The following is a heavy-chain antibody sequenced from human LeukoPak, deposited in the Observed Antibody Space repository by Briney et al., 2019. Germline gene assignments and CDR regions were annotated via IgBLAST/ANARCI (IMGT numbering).Heavy chain of an antibody. CDR2: ISPDGSTT. V-gene: IGHV3-74*01. CDR3: TRDFDFSSAI. CDR1: GYTFSIYW. Sequence: GGSLRLSCAASGYTFSIYWMHWVRQAPGKGLVWVSRISPDGSTTGHADSVKGRLTTSRDNAKNTLFLQMNSLRAEDTAVYYCTRDFDFSSAIWGQGTLVTVSS. D-gene: IGHD3-3*01. J-gene: IGHJ4*02.